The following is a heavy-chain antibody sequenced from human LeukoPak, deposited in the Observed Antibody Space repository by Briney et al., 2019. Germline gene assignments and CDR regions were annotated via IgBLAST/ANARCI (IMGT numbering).Heavy chain of an antibody. CDR1: GYTFTSYD. V-gene: IGHV1-8*01. CDR3: ARSTRAYCSSTSCYVGY. CDR2: MNPNSGNT. D-gene: IGHD2-2*01. J-gene: IGHJ4*02. Sequence: ASVKVSXKASGYTFTSYDINWVRQATGQGLEWMGWMNPNSGNTGYAQKFQGRVTMTRNTSISTAYMELSSLRSEDTAVYYCARSTRAYCSSTSCYVGYWGQGTLVTVSS.